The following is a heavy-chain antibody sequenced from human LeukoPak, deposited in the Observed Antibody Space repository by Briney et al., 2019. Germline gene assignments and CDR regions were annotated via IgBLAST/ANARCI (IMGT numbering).Heavy chain of an antibody. CDR2: ISRDESRA. J-gene: IGHJ5*02. V-gene: IGHV3-30*04. Sequence: PGRSLRLSCAASGFMFSSYAMHWVRQAPGKGLEWVAVISRDESRAYYADSVKGRFIIYRDNFKNTMYLQMNTLRPVDTAVYYCASDHGFWFDPWGQGTLVTVSS. CDR3: ASDHGFWFDP. CDR1: GFMFSSYA.